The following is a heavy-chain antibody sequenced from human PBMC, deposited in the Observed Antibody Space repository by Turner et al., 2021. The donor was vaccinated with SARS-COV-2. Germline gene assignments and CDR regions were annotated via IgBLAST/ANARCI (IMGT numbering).Heavy chain of an antibody. Sequence: QVNLVVSGGGLVKPGGTLRLSCPASGFTFSDYYMRWIRQAPGKGLEWVSYISSSGSTIYYADSVKGRFTISRDNAKNSLYLQMNSLRAEDTAVYYCARDIGATVTTFGNDYWGQGTLVTVSS. V-gene: IGHV3-11*01. CDR3: ARDIGATVTTFGNDY. CDR1: GFTFSDYY. J-gene: IGHJ4*02. D-gene: IGHD4-17*01. CDR2: ISSSGSTI.